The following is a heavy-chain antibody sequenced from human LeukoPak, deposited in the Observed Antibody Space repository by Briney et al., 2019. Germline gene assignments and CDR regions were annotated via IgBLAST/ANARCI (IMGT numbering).Heavy chain of an antibody. D-gene: IGHD6-19*01. CDR3: ARGSGSYSGAADY. J-gene: IGHJ4*02. CDR1: GSSFTGYY. V-gene: IGHV4-34*01. Sequence: SETLSLTCSVHGSSFTGYYWSWIRQPPGKGLEWIGERNHRGSSYFNPSFESRVTISLDMSRRQFSLNLTSVTAADTAFYYCARGSGSYSGAADYWGQGTLVTVSS. CDR2: RNHRGSS.